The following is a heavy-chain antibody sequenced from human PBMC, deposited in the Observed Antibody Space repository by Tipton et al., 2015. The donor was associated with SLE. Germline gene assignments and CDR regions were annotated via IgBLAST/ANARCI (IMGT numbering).Heavy chain of an antibody. D-gene: IGHD3-10*01. Sequence: SLRLSCAASGFTFSSYSMNWVRQAPGKGLEWVSSISSSSSYIYYADSVKGRFTISRDNAKNSLYLQMNSLRAEDTAVYYCARSQLGRGYWYFDLWGRGTLVTVSS. CDR1: GFTFSSYS. V-gene: IGHV3-21*01. CDR2: ISSSSSYI. J-gene: IGHJ2*01. CDR3: ARSQLGRGYWYFDL.